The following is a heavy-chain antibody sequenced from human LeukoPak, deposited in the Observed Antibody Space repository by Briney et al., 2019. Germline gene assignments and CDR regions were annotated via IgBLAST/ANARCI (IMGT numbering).Heavy chain of an antibody. CDR1: GFIFSSYG. V-gene: IGHV3-30*18. CDR3: AKRYYDFPLDY. D-gene: IGHD3-3*01. Sequence: PGRSLKLSCAASGFIFSSYGMHWVRQAPGKGLEWVAVISSDGSNKYYADSVKGRFIISRDNSKNTLYLQMNSLRAEDTAVYYCAKRYYDFPLDYWGQGTLVTVSS. J-gene: IGHJ4*02. CDR2: ISSDGSNK.